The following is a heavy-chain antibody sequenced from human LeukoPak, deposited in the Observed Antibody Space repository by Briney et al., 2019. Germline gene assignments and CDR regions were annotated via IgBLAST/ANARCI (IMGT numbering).Heavy chain of an antibody. J-gene: IGHJ5*02. CDR3: ARYSSTPFDP. CDR2: IYYSGST. CDR1: GGSISSYY. Sequence: SETLSLTCTVSGGSISSYYWSWIRQPPGKGLEWIGYIYYSGSTNYNPSLKSRVTISVDTSKNQFSLKLSSVTAADTAVYYCARYSSTPFDPWGQGTLVTVSS. V-gene: IGHV4-59*01. D-gene: IGHD6-13*01.